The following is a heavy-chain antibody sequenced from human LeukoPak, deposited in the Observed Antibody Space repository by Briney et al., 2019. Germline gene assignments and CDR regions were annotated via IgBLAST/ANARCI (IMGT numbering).Heavy chain of an antibody. CDR3: ARRDDHGGYIDY. V-gene: IGHV4-39*01. CDR2: IYYSGST. CDR1: GGSITSSIYC. D-gene: IGHD4-23*01. Sequence: SETLSLTCTDSGGSITSSIYCWGWIRQPPGKGLEWIGSIYYSGSTYYNPSLKSRVTISLHTSKNQFSLQLTSVTAADTALYYCARRDDHGGYIDYWGQGALVTVSS. J-gene: IGHJ4*02.